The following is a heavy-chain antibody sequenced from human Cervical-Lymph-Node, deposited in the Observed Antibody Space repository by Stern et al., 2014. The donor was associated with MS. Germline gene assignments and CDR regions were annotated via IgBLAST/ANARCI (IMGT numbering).Heavy chain of an antibody. D-gene: IGHD3-22*01. CDR3: AAKRDYYDSSGTDAFDI. CDR1: GFTFTSSA. J-gene: IGHJ3*02. CDR2: IVVGSGNT. V-gene: IGHV1-58*01. Sequence: QLVQSGPEVKKPGTSVKVSCKASGFTFTSSAVQWVRQARGQRLEWIGWIVVGSGNTNYAQKFQERVTITRDMSTSTAYMELSSLGSEDTAVYYCAAKRDYYDSSGTDAFDIWGQGTMVTVSS.